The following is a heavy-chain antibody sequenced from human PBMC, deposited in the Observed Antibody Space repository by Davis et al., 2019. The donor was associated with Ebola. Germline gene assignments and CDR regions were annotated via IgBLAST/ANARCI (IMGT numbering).Heavy chain of an antibody. CDR2: ISYDGSNK. Sequence: GESLKISCAASGFTFSSYAMHWVRQAPGKGLEWVAVISYDGSNKYYADSVKGRFTISRDNSKNTLYLQMNSLRDEDTAVYYCARDIAGYYASSFDYWGQGTLVTVSS. D-gene: IGHD3-9*01. J-gene: IGHJ4*02. CDR3: ARDIAGYYASSFDY. V-gene: IGHV3-30-3*01. CDR1: GFTFSSYA.